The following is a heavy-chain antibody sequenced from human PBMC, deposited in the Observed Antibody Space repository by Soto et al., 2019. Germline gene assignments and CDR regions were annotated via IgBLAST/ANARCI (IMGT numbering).Heavy chain of an antibody. V-gene: IGHV3-23*01. D-gene: IGHD3-10*01. CDR1: GFTFSSYA. J-gene: IGHJ4*02. Sequence: EVPLLESGGGLVQPGGSLRLSCAASGFTFSSYAMSWVRQAPGKGLEWVSALSGSGGSTYYADSVKGRFTISRDNSKNTLYLQMNSLRAEDTAVYYCAKGGRWFGELFFYWGQGTMVNVSS. CDR2: LSGSGGST. CDR3: AKGGRWFGELFFY.